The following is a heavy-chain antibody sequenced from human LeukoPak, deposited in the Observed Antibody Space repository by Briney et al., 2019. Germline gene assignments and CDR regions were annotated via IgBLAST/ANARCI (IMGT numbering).Heavy chain of an antibody. Sequence: SETLSLTCAVYGGSFSGYYWSWIRQPPGKGLEWIGKINHSGSTNYNPSLKSRVTISVDTSKNQFSLKLSSVTAADTAVYYCARERARVVTYNWFDPWGQGTLVTVSS. D-gene: IGHD3-3*01. CDR1: GGSFSGYY. CDR3: ARERARVVTYNWFDP. CDR2: INHSGST. J-gene: IGHJ5*02. V-gene: IGHV4-34*01.